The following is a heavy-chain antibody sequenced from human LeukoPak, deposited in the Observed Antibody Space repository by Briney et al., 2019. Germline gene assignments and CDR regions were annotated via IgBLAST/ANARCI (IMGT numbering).Heavy chain of an antibody. V-gene: IGHV1-18*01. CDR2: MNPNSGNT. J-gene: IGHJ5*02. CDR1: GYTFTSYG. D-gene: IGHD1-1*01. Sequence: ASVKVSCKASGYTFTSYGISWVRQATGQGLEWMGWMNPNSGNTGYAQKFQDRVTMTTDTSTSTAYMELRSLRSDDTAVYYCAKSRLQLERRGNWFDPWGQGTLVTVSS. CDR3: AKSRLQLERRGNWFDP.